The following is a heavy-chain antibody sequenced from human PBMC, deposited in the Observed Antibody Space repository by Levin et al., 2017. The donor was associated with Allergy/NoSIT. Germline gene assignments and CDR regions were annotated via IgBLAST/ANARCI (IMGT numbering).Heavy chain of an antibody. Sequence: PGGSLRLSCAASAFTFSNYAMHWVRQAPGKGLEWVAVISYDGNNKNYADSVKGRFTISRDNSKNTLFLQMYSLGAEDTAVYYCVRDENYSYDYWGQGTLVSVSS. V-gene: IGHV3-30-3*01. J-gene: IGHJ4*02. CDR1: AFTFSNYA. CDR2: ISYDGNNK. CDR3: VRDENYSYDY.